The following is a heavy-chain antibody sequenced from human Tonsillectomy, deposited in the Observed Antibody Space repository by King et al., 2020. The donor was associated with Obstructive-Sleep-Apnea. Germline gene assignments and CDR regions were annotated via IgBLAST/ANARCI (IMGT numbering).Heavy chain of an antibody. CDR2: MNPNSGNK. CDR1: GYTFTSYD. J-gene: IGHJ4*02. V-gene: IGHV1-8*01. Sequence: QLVQSGAEVKKPGASVKVSCKTSGYTFTSYDINWVRQATGQGLEWMGWMNPNSGNKGYAQKFQGRVTITRSTSISTAYMELSSLTSEDTAVYYCSRGTKWLDIDYWGQGTLVTVSS. CDR3: SRGTKWLDIDY. D-gene: IGHD6-19*01.